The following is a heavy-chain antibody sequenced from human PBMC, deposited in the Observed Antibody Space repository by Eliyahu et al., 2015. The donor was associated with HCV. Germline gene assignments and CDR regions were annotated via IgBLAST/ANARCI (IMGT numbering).Heavy chain of an antibody. D-gene: IGHD5-24*01. CDR2: VNAGKANT. V-gene: IGHV1-3*01. J-gene: IGHJ4*02. Sequence: QVQLVQSGAEVKKPGASVKVSCKASGFTFTSYSIHWVRQAPGQRPEWMGWVNAGKANTKYSHKFEGRVTITRDTSASTAYMELSSLTSEDTAVYYCTSLSRDEYNLDFWGQGTLVTVSS. CDR1: GFTFTSYS. CDR3: TSLSRDEYNLDF.